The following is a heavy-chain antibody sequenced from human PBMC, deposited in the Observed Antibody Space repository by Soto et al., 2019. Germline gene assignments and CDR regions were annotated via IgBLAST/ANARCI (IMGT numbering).Heavy chain of an antibody. CDR1: GFTFSSYS. V-gene: IGHV3-21*01. J-gene: IGHJ6*04. CDR2: ISSSSSYI. CDR3: ASLPSDDSSWYGYYYYYAMGV. Sequence: PGGSLRLSCAASGFTFSSYSMNWVRQAPGKGLEWVSSISSSSSYIYYADSVKGRFTISRDNAKNSLYLQMNSLRAEDTAVYYCASLPSDDSSWYGYYYYYAMGVWGNGTTVSLS. D-gene: IGHD6-13*01.